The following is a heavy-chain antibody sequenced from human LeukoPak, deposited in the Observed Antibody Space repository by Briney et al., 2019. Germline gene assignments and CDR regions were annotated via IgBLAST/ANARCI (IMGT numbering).Heavy chain of an antibody. Sequence: SETLSLTCTVSGGSISSYYWSWIRQPPGKGLEWIGYIYYSGSTNYNPSLKSRVTISVDTFKNQFSLRLSSVTAADTAVYYCAGRGYTSSTYYFDYWGQGTLVTVSS. J-gene: IGHJ4*02. CDR3: AGRGYTSSTYYFDY. CDR1: GGSISSYY. V-gene: IGHV4-59*08. D-gene: IGHD6-13*01. CDR2: IYYSGST.